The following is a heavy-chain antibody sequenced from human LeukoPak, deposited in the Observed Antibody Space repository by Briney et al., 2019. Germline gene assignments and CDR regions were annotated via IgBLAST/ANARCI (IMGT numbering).Heavy chain of an antibody. J-gene: IGHJ5*02. D-gene: IGHD1-20*01. CDR3: ARHITDYFFHAWDLNWFDP. CDR2: IYHSGST. CDR1: GYSISSGYY. Sequence: KPSETLSLTCAVSGYSISSGYYWGWIRQPPGKGLEWIGSIYHSGSTYYNPSLKSRVTISVDTSKNQFSLKLSSVTAADTAVYYCARHITDYFFHAWDLNWFDPWGQGTLVTVSS. V-gene: IGHV4-38-2*01.